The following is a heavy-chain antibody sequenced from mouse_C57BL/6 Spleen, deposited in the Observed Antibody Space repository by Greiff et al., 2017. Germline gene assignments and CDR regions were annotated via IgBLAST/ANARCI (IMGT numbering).Heavy chain of an antibody. V-gene: IGHV5-4*01. Sequence: DVQLVESGGGLVKPGGSLKLSCAASGFTFSSYAMSWVRQTPEKRLEWVATISDGGSYTYYPDNVKGRFTISRDNAKNNLYLQMSHLKSEDTAMYYCARGAPSFDYWGQGTTLTFSS. J-gene: IGHJ2*01. CDR1: GFTFSSYA. CDR3: ARGAPSFDY. CDR2: ISDGGSYT. D-gene: IGHD3-1*01.